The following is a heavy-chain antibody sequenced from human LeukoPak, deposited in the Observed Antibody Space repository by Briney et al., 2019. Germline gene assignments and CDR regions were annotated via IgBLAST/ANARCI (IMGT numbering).Heavy chain of an antibody. CDR1: GFTFTTYA. V-gene: IGHV3-23*01. J-gene: IGHJ4*02. Sequence: GGSLRLSCAASGFTFTTYAMTWVRQAPGKGLQWVSSISVGDTNKHYADSVKGRFTISRDNAKDSLFLQMSSLRVGDTAFYYCARDSRGNFALWAQGTLVTVSS. CDR2: ISVGDTNK. CDR3: ARDSRGNFAL.